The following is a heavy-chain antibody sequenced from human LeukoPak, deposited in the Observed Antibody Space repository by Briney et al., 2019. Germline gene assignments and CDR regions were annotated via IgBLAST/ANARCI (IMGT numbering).Heavy chain of an antibody. CDR3: ATSQGSWPDYFDY. Sequence: PGGSLRLSCAASGFTFISYGMHWVRQAPGKGLEWVTFIRYDGSNKYYADSVKGRFIISRDNSKNTLYLQMNSLRAEDTAVYYCATSQGSWPDYFDYWGQGTLVTVSS. CDR2: IRYDGSNK. CDR1: GFTFISYG. J-gene: IGHJ4*02. D-gene: IGHD6-13*01. V-gene: IGHV3-30*02.